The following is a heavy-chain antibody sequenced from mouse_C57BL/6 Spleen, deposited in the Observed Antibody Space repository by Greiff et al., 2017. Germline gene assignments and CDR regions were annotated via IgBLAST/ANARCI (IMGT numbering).Heavy chain of an antibody. J-gene: IGHJ2*01. CDR3: ARDYYGSRTRGYFDY. D-gene: IGHD1-1*01. Sequence: VQLQQSGPELVKPGASVKISCKASGYSFTGYYMNWVKQSPEKSLEWIGEINPSTGGTTYNQKFKAKATLTVDKSSSTAYMQLKSLTSEDSAVYYCARDYYGSRTRGYFDYWGQGTTLTVSS. V-gene: IGHV1-42*01. CDR1: GYSFTGYY. CDR2: INPSTGGT.